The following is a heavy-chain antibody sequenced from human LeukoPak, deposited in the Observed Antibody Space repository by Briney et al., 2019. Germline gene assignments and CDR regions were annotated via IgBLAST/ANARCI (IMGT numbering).Heavy chain of an antibody. V-gene: IGHV3-11*01. D-gene: IGHD2-21*02. Sequence: GGSLRLSCAASGFTFSDYYMSWIRQAPGKGLEWVSYISSSGSTIYYADSVKGRFTISRDNAKNSLYLQMNSLRAEDTAVYYCASPRPHCGGDCYEPKTEYFQHWGQGTLVTVSS. CDR1: GFTFSDYY. CDR3: ASPRPHCGGDCYEPKTEYFQH. CDR2: ISSSGSTI. J-gene: IGHJ1*01.